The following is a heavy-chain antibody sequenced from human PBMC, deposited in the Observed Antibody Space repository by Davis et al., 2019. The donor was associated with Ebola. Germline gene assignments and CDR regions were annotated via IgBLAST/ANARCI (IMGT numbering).Heavy chain of an antibody. CDR1: GFTFSSYG. V-gene: IGHV3-30*02. CDR3: AKAVAGTGGDYYYYYMDV. D-gene: IGHD6-19*01. J-gene: IGHJ6*03. CDR2: IRYDGSNK. Sequence: GESLKISCAASGFTFSSYGMHWVRQAPGKGLEWVAFIRYDGSNKYYADSVKGRFTISRDNSKNTLYLQMNSLRAEDTAVYYCAKAVAGTGGDYYYYYMDVWGKGTTVTVSS.